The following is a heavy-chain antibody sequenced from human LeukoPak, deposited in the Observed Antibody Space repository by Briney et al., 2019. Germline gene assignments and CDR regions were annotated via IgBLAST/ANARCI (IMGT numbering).Heavy chain of an antibody. CDR3: ARESGYSYGYLSAFDI. Sequence: ASVKVSCKASGYTFTSYYMHWVRQAPGQGLEWMGWINPNSGGTNYAQKFQGRVTMTRDTSISTAYMELSRLRSDDTAVYYCARESGYSYGYLSAFDIWGQGTMVTVSS. CDR1: GYTFTSYY. V-gene: IGHV1-2*02. D-gene: IGHD5-18*01. J-gene: IGHJ3*02. CDR2: INPNSGGT.